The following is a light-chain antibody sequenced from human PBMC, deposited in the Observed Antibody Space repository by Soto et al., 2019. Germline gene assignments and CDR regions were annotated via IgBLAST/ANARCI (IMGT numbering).Light chain of an antibody. CDR3: QQLKTYPYT. J-gene: IGKJ2*01. Sequence: IQLTQSPSSLSASVGDRVSITCRASQDINKFLAWFQQKPGKAPNLLIFSASTLQSGVQSRFSGGGSGTDFTLTINSLQPEDFATYYCQQLKTYPYTFGQGTKLEIK. V-gene: IGKV1-9*01. CDR2: SAS. CDR1: QDINKF.